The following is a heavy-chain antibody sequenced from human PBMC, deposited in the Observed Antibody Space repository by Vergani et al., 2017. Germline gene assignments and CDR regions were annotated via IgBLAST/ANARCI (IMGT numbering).Heavy chain of an antibody. CDR1: GFTFSDYY. V-gene: IGHV3-11*01. CDR3: ARDLGMSPRYQLLTRRWFDP. D-gene: IGHD2-2*01. CDR2: ISSSGSTI. Sequence: QVQLVESGGGLVKPGGSLRLSCAASGFTFSDYYMSWIRQAPGKGLEWVSYISSSGSTIYYADSVKGRFTISRDNAKNSLYLQMNSLRAEDTAVYYCARDLGMSPRYQLLTRRWFDPWGQGTLVTVSS. J-gene: IGHJ5*02.